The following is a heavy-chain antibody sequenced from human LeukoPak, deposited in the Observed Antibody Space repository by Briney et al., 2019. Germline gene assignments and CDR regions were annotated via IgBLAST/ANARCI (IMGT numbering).Heavy chain of an antibody. CDR3: ARLVPEKFFEWDPEGYFDY. CDR2: INRDGRT. J-gene: IGHJ4*02. V-gene: IGHV4-34*01. D-gene: IGHD3-3*01. Sequence: SETLSLTCAVSGEPFSGYYWTWIRQSPGKGLEWIGQINRDGRTKYKPSLKSRVTLSIDTSKNHFSLNLTLVTAADTAVYYCARLVPEKFFEWDPEGYFDYWGQGTLVTDSS. CDR1: GEPFSGYY.